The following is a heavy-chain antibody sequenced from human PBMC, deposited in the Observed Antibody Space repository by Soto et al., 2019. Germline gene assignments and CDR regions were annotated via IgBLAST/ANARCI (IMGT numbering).Heavy chain of an antibody. CDR3: ARDIEGAITIFGVVMSNGYYGMDV. CDR2: INSDGSST. J-gene: IGHJ6*02. V-gene: IGHV3-74*01. D-gene: IGHD3-3*01. Sequence: GESLKISCAASGFTFSSYWMHWVRQAPGKGLVWVSRINSDGSSTSYADSVKGRFTISRDNAKNTLYLQMNSLRAEDTAVYYCARDIEGAITIFGVVMSNGYYGMDVWGQGTTVTVSS. CDR1: GFTFSSYW.